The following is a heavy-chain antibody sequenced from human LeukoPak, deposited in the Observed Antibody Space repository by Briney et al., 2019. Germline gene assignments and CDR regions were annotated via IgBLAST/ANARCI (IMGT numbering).Heavy chain of an antibody. D-gene: IGHD4-17*01. CDR2: MNPNSGNT. J-gene: IGHJ6*03. Sequence: ASVKVSCKASGYTFTSYDINWVRQAPGQGLEWMGWMNPNSGNTGYAQKFQGRVTMTRNTSISTAYMELSSLRSEDTAVYYCARASTVTTKGSYYYYYMDVWGKGTTVTVSS. V-gene: IGHV1-8*01. CDR1: GYTFTSYD. CDR3: ARASTVTTKGSYYYYYMDV.